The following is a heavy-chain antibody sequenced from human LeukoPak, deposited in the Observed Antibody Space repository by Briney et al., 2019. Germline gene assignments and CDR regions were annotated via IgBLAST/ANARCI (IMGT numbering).Heavy chain of an antibody. J-gene: IGHJ6*04. V-gene: IGHV3-15*01. D-gene: IGHD3-10*01. CDR1: GFTFSNAW. CDR2: IKSKTDGGTT. Sequence: GGSLRLSCAASGFTFSNAWMSWVRQAPGKGLEWVGRIKSKTDGGTTDYAAPVKGRFTISRDDSKNTLYLQMNSLKTEDTAVYYCTLLWFGDSAYYYYGMNVWGKGTTVTVSS. CDR3: TLLWFGDSAYYYYGMNV.